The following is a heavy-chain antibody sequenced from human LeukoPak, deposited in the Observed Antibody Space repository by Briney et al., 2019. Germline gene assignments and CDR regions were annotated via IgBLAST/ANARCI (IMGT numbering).Heavy chain of an antibody. Sequence: SVKVSCKASGGTFSSYAISWVRQAPGQGLEWMGGIIPIFGTANYAQKFQGRVTITTDESTSTAYMDLSSLRSEDTAVYYCAIRSSGYFRFDYWGQGTLVTVSS. J-gene: IGHJ4*02. CDR1: GGTFSSYA. D-gene: IGHD3-22*01. CDR2: IIPIFGTA. V-gene: IGHV1-69*05. CDR3: AIRSSGYFRFDY.